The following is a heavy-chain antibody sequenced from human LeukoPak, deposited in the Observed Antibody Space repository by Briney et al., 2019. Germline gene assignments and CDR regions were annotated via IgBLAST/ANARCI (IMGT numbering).Heavy chain of an antibody. CDR1: GYRFTSYG. CDR2: ISAHNGNT. J-gene: IGHJ3*02. D-gene: IGHD4-17*01. Sequence: GASVKVSCKASGYRFTSYGIIWVRQAPGQGLEWMGGISAHNGNTNYGQKLQGRVTMTTDTSTSTAYMELRSLRSDDTAVYYCARGDDYGDYLSAFDIWGQGTMVTVSS. V-gene: IGHV1-18*04. CDR3: ARGDDYGDYLSAFDI.